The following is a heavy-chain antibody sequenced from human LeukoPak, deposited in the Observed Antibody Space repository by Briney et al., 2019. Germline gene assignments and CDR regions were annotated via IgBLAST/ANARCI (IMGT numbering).Heavy chain of an antibody. D-gene: IGHD4-17*01. V-gene: IGHV3-23*01. CDR3: AKGHYGDYVDNWFDP. J-gene: IGHJ5*02. CDR2: ITGGGGSP. CDR1: GFTSSTYA. Sequence: GGSLRLSCAASGFTSSTYAMSWVRQAPGKGLEWVSTITGGGGSPYYADSVKGRFTISRDNSKNTLYLQMNSLRAEDTAVYYCAKGHYGDYVDNWFDPWGQGTLVPSPQ.